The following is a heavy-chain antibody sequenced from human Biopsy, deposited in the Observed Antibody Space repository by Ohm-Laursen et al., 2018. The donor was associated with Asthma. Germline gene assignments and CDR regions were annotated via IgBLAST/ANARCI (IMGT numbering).Heavy chain of an antibody. V-gene: IGHV4-39*01. J-gene: IGHJ5*01. CDR2: MYYGETT. Sequence: SETLSLTCSVSGASITSSAYYWGWIRQPPGKGLEWIGSMYYGETTYYSPSPKSRVTISVDTSKDQFSLILSSVTAADTAVYYCARHDHRWDTYADFWGRGTLVTVSS. D-gene: IGHD5-18*01. CDR3: ARHDHRWDTYADF. CDR1: GASITSSAYY.